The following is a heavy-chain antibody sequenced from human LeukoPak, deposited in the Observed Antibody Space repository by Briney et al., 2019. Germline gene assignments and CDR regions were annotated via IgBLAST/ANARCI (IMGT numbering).Heavy chain of an antibody. CDR3: ARSSIAARGTPDY. D-gene: IGHD6-6*01. J-gene: IGHJ4*02. CDR1: GYSISSGYY. Sequence: PSETLPLTCAVSGYSISSGYYWGWIRQPPGKGLEWIGSIYHSGSTYYNPSLKSRVTISVDTSKNQFSLKLSSVTAADTAEYYCARSSIAARGTPDYWGQGTLVTVSS. CDR2: IYHSGST. V-gene: IGHV4-38-2*01.